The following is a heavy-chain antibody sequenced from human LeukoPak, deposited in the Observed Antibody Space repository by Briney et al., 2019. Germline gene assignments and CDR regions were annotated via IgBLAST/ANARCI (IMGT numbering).Heavy chain of an antibody. J-gene: IGHJ4*02. V-gene: IGHV3-23*01. D-gene: IGHD2-2*01. CDR2: ISGSGGST. CDR3: AKDVSCSSTTCYVSSGFFDS. Sequence: PGGSLRLSCAASGFTFNSYAMSWVRQAPGKGLEWVSTISGSGGSTYFADSVKGRFTISRDNSKNTIYLQMNSLRAEDTAVYYCAKDVSCSSTTCYVSSGFFDSWGQGTLVTVSS. CDR1: GFTFNSYA.